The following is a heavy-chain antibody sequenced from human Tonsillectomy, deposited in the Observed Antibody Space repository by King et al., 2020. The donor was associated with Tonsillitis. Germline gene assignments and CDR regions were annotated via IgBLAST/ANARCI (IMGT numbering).Heavy chain of an antibody. J-gene: IGHJ6*03. CDR3: ARGIAARLYMDV. D-gene: IGHD6-6*01. Sequence: LQLQESGSGLVKPSQTLSLTCAVSGGSISSGGYSWSWIRQPPGKGLEWIGYIYHSGSTYYNPSLKSRVTISVVRSKNQFSLKLSSVTAADTAVYYCARGIAARLYMDVWGKGTTVTVSS. V-gene: IGHV4-30-2*01. CDR2: IYHSGST. CDR1: GGSISSGGYS.